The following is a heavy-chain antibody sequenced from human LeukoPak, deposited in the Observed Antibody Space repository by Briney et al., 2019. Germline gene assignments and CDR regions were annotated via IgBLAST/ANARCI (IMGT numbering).Heavy chain of an antibody. V-gene: IGHV1-8*01. CDR2: MNPNSGNT. D-gene: IGHD1-26*01. CDR1: GYTFTSYD. Sequence: ASVKVSCKASGYTFTSYDINWVRQATGQGLEWMGWMNPNSGNTGYAQKFQGRVTMTRNTSISTAYMELSSLRSEDTAVYYCALARAGDNWFGPWGQGTLVTVSS. J-gene: IGHJ5*02. CDR3: ALARAGDNWFGP.